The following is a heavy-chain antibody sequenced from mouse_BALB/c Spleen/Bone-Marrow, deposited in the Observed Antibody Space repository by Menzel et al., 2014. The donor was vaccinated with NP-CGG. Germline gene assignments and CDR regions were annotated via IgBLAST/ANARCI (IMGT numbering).Heavy chain of an antibody. V-gene: IGHV1-83*01. D-gene: IGHD3-3*01. J-gene: IGHJ3*01. Sequence: VQLAQSGPELVKPGASVTMSCNASGYTFTGYVIRWVKQRTGQGLEWIVEIYPGSGSIYYNEKFKGKATLTADKSYNTAYMQLNSPTYEDSGVYFCTGGLRFDYWGQGTLVTVSA. CDR2: IYPGSGSI. CDR1: GYTFTGYV. CDR3: TGGLRFDY.